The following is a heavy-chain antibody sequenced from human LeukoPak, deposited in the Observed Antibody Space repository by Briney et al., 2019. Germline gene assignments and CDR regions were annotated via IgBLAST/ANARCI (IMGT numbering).Heavy chain of an antibody. D-gene: IGHD1-26*01. V-gene: IGHV3-64*04. CDR3: ARIVAGGAFDI. CDR2: ISSNGGST. CDR1: GFTFSSYA. Sequence: PGGSLRLSCSASGFTFSSYAMHWVRQAPGKGLEYVSAISSNGGSTYYADSVKGRFTISRDNSKNTLYLRMNSLRAEDTAVYYCARIVAGGAFDIWGQGTMVTVSS. J-gene: IGHJ3*02.